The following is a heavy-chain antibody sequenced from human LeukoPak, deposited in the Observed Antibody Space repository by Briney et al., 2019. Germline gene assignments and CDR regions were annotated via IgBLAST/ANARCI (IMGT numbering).Heavy chain of an antibody. J-gene: IGHJ4*02. CDR3: ARLGYCSGGSCY. Sequence: ETLSLTCAVYGGSFSGYYWSWVRQAPGKGLEWVSVIYSGGSTYYADSVKGRFTISRDNSKNTLYLQMNSLRAEDTAVYYCARLGYCSGGSCYWGQGTLVTVSS. V-gene: IGHV3-53*01. CDR2: IYSGGST. CDR1: GGSFSGYY. D-gene: IGHD2-15*01.